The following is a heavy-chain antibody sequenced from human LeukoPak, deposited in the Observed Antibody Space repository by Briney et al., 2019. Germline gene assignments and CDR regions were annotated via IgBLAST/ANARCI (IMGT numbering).Heavy chain of an antibody. Sequence: GASVKVSFKSSGYTFTVYYMHWVRQAPGQGLEWMGWISPNSGGTNYAQKFQGRVTMTRDTSITTAYMELSRLTSDDTAVYYCARGGGYSFSLFDKWGQGTLVTVSS. CDR1: GYTFTVYY. J-gene: IGHJ4*02. V-gene: IGHV1-2*02. CDR2: ISPNSGGT. D-gene: IGHD3-16*01. CDR3: ARGGGYSFSLFDK.